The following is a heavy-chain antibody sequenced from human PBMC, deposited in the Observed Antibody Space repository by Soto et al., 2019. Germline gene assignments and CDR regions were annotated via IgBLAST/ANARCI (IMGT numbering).Heavy chain of an antibody. J-gene: IGHJ5*02. V-gene: IGHV3-30*18. CDR2: ISYDGGNT. CDR3: AKEIRANLDDYGDYDWFDP. CDR1: GFTFGRFG. Sequence: QVQLVESGGGVVQPGRSLRLSCAASGFTFGRFGMHWVRQAPGEGLELVTFISYDGGNTEYAASVKGRFTVSRDNSKNTLYLQMNSLRAEDTAFYFCAKEIRANLDDYGDYDWFDPWGQGTLVIVSS. D-gene: IGHD4-17*01.